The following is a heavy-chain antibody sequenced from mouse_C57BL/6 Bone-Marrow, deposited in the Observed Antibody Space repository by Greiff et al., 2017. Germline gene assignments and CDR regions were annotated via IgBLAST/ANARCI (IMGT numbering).Heavy chain of an antibody. CDR2: INPSSGYT. CDR3: ARRGSSHFDY. Sequence: QVQLKESGAELAKPGASVKLSCKASGYTFTSYWMHWVKQRPGQGLEWIGYINPSSGYTKYNQKFKDKATLTADKYSSTAYLQLSSLTYEDSAVYYCARRGSSHFDYWGQGTTLTVSS. J-gene: IGHJ2*01. D-gene: IGHD1-1*01. CDR1: GYTFTSYW. V-gene: IGHV1-7*01.